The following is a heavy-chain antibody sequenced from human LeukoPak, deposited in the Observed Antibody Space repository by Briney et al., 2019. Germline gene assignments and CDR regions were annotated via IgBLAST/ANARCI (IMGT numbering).Heavy chain of an antibody. J-gene: IGHJ4*02. Sequence: PGGSLRLSCAASGFTFSGFWMHWVRQAPGKGLVWVSGISWNSGSIGYADSVKGRFTISRDNAKNSLYLQMNSLRAEDTALYYCAKDIGPWADPAAGQGDYWGQGTLVTVSS. D-gene: IGHD6-13*01. CDR1: GFTFSGFW. CDR3: AKDIGPWADPAAGQGDY. CDR2: ISWNSGSI. V-gene: IGHV3-9*01.